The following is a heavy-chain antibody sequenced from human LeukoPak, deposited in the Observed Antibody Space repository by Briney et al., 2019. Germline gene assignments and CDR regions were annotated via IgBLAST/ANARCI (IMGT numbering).Heavy chain of an antibody. Sequence: GSLRLSCAASGFTFSTYYMSWIRQPPGKGLEWIGYIYYSGSTNYNPSLKSRVTISVDTSKNQFSLRLSSVTAADTAVYYCARVTGYMIEDYFDYWGQGTLVTVSS. V-gene: IGHV4-59*01. CDR2: IYYSGST. J-gene: IGHJ4*02. CDR1: GFTFSTYY. D-gene: IGHD3-22*01. CDR3: ARVTGYMIEDYFDY.